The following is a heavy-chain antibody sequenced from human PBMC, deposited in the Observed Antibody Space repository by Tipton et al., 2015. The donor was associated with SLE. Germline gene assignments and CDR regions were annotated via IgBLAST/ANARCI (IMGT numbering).Heavy chain of an antibody. Sequence: TLSLTCTVSGGSMNDYYWSWIRQPPGKGLEWIGYIYYTGSSNHNPSLKGRVTMSVDTSKNQFSLSVNSVTAADTAVYYCAREKGDVNYFGSGFDFWGQGTLVTVSS. V-gene: IGHV4-59*01. CDR3: AREKGDVNYFGSGFDF. CDR2: IYYTGSS. D-gene: IGHD3-10*01. CDR1: GGSMNDYY. J-gene: IGHJ4*02.